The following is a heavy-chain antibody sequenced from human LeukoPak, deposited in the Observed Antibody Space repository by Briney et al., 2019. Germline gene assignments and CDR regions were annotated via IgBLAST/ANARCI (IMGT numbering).Heavy chain of an antibody. J-gene: IGHJ4*02. Sequence: SETLSLTCAVYGGPLSDYHWSWIRQPPGKGLEWIGEINHSGSTNYNPSLKSRVTISVDTSKNQFSLKLSSVTAADTAVYYCAREVWSSWSQSFDYWGQGTLVTVSS. V-gene: IGHV4-34*01. CDR3: AREVWSSWSQSFDY. D-gene: IGHD6-13*01. CDR2: INHSGST. CDR1: GGPLSDYH.